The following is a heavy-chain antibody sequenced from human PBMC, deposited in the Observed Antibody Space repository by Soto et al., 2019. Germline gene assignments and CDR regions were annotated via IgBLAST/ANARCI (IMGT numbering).Heavy chain of an antibody. J-gene: IGHJ4*02. V-gene: IGHV4-30-4*01. D-gene: IGHD3-10*01. CDR3: ARASVLWFGELLAFDY. CDR2: IYYSGST. CDR1: GGSISSGDYY. Sequence: SETLSLTCTVSGGSISSGDYYWSWIRQPPGKGLEWIGYIYYSGSTYYNPSLKSRVTISVDTSKNQFSLKLSSVTTADTAVYYCARASVLWFGELLAFDYWGQGTLVTVSS.